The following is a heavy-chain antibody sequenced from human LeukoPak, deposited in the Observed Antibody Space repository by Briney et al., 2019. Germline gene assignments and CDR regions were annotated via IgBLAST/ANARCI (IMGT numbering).Heavy chain of an antibody. CDR3: ARGANWFDP. CDR1: GGSISSYY. CDR2: IYNTGST. V-gene: IGHV4-4*07. Sequence: SETLSLTCTVSGGSISSYYWSWIRQPAGKGLEWIGRIYNTGSTNYNPSLKSRLTISVDTSKNQFSLKLNSVTATDTAVYYCARGANWFDPWGQGTLVTVSS. J-gene: IGHJ5*02.